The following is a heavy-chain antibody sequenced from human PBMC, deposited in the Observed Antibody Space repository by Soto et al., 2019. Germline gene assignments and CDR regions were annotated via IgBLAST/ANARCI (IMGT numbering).Heavy chain of an antibody. Sequence: ASVKVSCKASGYTFTSYAMHWVRQAPGQRLEWMGWINAGNGNTKYSQKFQGRVTITRDTSASTAYMELSSLRSEDTAVYYCARHNGPLYVGYYYDMDVRGQGTTVTVSS. V-gene: IGHV1-3*01. J-gene: IGHJ6*02. CDR1: GYTFTSYA. CDR2: INAGNGNT. CDR3: ARHNGPLYVGYYYDMDV. D-gene: IGHD3-16*01.